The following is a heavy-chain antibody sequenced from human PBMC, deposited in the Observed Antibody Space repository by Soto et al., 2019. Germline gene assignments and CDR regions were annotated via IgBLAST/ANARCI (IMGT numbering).Heavy chain of an antibody. Sequence: ASVKVSCKASGYTFTSYYMHWVRQAPGQGLEWMGIINPSGGSTSYAQKFQGRVTMTRDTSMSTAYMELSSLRSEDTAVYFCARGSRSVYRSASYYFPLYSYYYMDVWGKGTAVTVSS. CDR3: ARGSRSVYRSASYYFPLYSYYYMDV. CDR2: INPSGGST. J-gene: IGHJ6*03. CDR1: GYTFTSYY. V-gene: IGHV1-46*01. D-gene: IGHD3-10*01.